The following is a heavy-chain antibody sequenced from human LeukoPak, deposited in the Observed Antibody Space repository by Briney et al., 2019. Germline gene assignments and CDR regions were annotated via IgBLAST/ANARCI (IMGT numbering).Heavy chain of an antibody. CDR3: ARCLDSYGYLARY. CDR2: IIPIFGTA. CDR1: GGTFSSYA. D-gene: IGHD5-18*01. Sequence: SVNVSFKASGGTFSSYAISWVRQAPGQGLEWVGGIIPIFGTANYAQKFQGRVTITADESTSTAYMELSSLRSEDTAVYYRARCLDSYGYLARYWGQGTLVTVSS. J-gene: IGHJ4*02. V-gene: IGHV1-69*13.